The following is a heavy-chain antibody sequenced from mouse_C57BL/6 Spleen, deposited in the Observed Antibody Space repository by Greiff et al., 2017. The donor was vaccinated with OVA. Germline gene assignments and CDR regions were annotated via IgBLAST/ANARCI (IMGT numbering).Heavy chain of an antibody. V-gene: IGHV1-50*01. CDR1: GYTFTSYW. J-gene: IGHJ2*01. Sequence: QVQLQQPGAELVKPGASVKLSCKASGYTFTSYWMQWVKQRPGQGLEWIGEIDPSDSYPNYNQKFKGKATLTVDTSSSTAYMQLSSLTSEDSAVYYCARSYYYGSSYPYYFDYWGQGTTLTVSS. D-gene: IGHD1-1*01. CDR3: ARSYYYGSSYPYYFDY. CDR2: IDPSDSYP.